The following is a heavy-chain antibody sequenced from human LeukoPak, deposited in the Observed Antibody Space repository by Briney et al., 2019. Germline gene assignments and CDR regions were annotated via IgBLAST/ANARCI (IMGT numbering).Heavy chain of an antibody. V-gene: IGHV4-39*02. Sequence: SETVSLTCSVSGDSTSSGSSYWGWLRQSPGKGLEWIGSIYSSGTTYYNPSLKSRVTISVDTSKSQFSLKLSSVTAADTALYYCARDSATMIDYWGQGTLVTVSS. CDR1: GDSTSSGSSY. J-gene: IGHJ4*02. D-gene: IGHD5-24*01. CDR3: ARDSATMIDY. CDR2: IYSSGTT.